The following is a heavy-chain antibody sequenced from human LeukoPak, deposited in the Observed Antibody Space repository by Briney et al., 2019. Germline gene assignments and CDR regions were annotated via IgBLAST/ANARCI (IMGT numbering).Heavy chain of an antibody. J-gene: IGHJ4*02. CDR3: ARDSDSSGHYYMDYFDY. V-gene: IGHV3-21*01. D-gene: IGHD3-22*01. CDR2: ISSSSRDI. CDR1: GFSFSNAW. Sequence: GGSLRLSCAASGFSFSNAWMNWVRQAPGKGLEWVSSISSSSRDINYADSVKGRFTISRDNAWNSLYLQMNSLRAEDTAVYYCARDSDSSGHYYMDYFDYWGQGALVTVSS.